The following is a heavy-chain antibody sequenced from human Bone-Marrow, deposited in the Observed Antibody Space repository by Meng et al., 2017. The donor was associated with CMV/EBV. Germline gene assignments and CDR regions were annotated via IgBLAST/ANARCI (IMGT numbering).Heavy chain of an antibody. J-gene: IGHJ6*02. D-gene: IGHD5-12*01. V-gene: IGHV4-61*01. Sequence: SETLSLTCTVSGGSVSSGSYYWSWIRQPPGKGLEWIGYIYYSGSTNYNPSLKSRVTISVDTSKNQFSLKLSSVTAADTAVYYCARGPFILAAPYCYYGMDVWGQGTTVTVSS. CDR3: ARGPFILAAPYCYYGMDV. CDR2: IYYSGST. CDR1: GGSVSSGSYY.